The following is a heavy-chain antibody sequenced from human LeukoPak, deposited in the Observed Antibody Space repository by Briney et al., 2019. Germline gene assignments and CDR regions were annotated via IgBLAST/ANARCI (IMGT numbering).Heavy chain of an antibody. Sequence: GASVKVSCKASGYTFTGYYMHWVRQAPGQGLEWMGWINPNSGGTNYAQKFQGRVTMTRDTSISTAYMELSRLRSDDTAVYYRARGRVYCGGGSCSFFRFDPWGQGTLVTVSS. CDR1: GYTFTGYY. J-gene: IGHJ5*02. D-gene: IGHD2-15*01. CDR2: INPNSGGT. V-gene: IGHV1-2*02. CDR3: ARGRVYCGGGSCSFFRFDP.